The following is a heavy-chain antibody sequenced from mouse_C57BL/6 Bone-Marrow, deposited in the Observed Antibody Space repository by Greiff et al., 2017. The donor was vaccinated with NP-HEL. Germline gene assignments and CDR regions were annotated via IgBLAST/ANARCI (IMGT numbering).Heavy chain of an antibody. Sequence: VQLVESGAELVRPGASVTLSCKASGYTFTDYEMHWVKQTPVHGLEWIGAIDPETGGTAYNQKFKGKAILTADKSSSTAYMELRSLTSEDSAVYYCTRWSIYYYGSSYFDYWGQGTTLTVSS. CDR2: IDPETGGT. D-gene: IGHD1-1*01. CDR1: GYTFTDYE. V-gene: IGHV1-15*01. J-gene: IGHJ2*01. CDR3: TRWSIYYYGSSYFDY.